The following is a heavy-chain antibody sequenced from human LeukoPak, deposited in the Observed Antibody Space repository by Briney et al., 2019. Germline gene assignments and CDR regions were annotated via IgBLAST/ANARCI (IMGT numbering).Heavy chain of an antibody. Sequence: GRSLRLSCAASGFTFDDYAMHWVRQAPGKGLEWVSGISWNSGSIVHADSVKGRFTISRDNAKNSLYLQMNSLRAEDTALYYCAKLPGYDSSGYPYYFDYWGQGTLVTVSS. CDR3: AKLPGYDSSGYPYYFDY. J-gene: IGHJ4*02. CDR2: ISWNSGSI. CDR1: GFTFDDYA. D-gene: IGHD3-22*01. V-gene: IGHV3-9*01.